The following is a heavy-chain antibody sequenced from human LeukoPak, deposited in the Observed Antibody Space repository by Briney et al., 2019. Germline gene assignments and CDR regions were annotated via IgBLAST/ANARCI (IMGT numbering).Heavy chain of an antibody. D-gene: IGHD3-22*01. V-gene: IGHV3-23*01. CDR2: ISGSGGST. CDR3: AKDYVEVDSSGYYLVY. Sequence: GGSLRLFCAASGFTFSRYAMSWVPHTPGRGLECVSDISGSGGSTFYADSVKGRFTISRDNSKHTLYLHMHSLRAEDTSVYYCAKDYVEVDSSGYYLVYWGGGPLVSVSS. CDR1: GFTFSRYA. J-gene: IGHJ4*02.